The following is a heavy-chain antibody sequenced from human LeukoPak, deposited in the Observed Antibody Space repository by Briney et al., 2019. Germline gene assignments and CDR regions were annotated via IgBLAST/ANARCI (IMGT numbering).Heavy chain of an antibody. CDR1: GGFIGDGGYY. J-gene: IGHJ4*02. CDR2: IYHSGFT. D-gene: IGHD1-26*01. CDR3: ATTPVGSTRFFDF. Sequence: SETLSLTCTVSGGFIGDGGYYWSWIRQPPGKGLEWIGYIYHSGFTSYNPSLKSRVTVSVDRSEKQLSLKLNFVTAADTAIYYCATTPVGSTRFFDFWGPGTLLSVSS. V-gene: IGHV4-30-2*01.